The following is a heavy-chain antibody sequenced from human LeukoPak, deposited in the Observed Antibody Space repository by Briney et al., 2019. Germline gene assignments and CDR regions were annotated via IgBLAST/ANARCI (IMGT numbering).Heavy chain of an antibody. V-gene: IGHV3-74*01. Sequence: GRSLRLSCAASGFTFSSYWMHWVRQAPGKGLVWVSRINSDGTSTSYADFVKGRFTISRDNAKNTLYLQMSSLRGEDTAVYYCARGYCSGGSCTSRPFDIWGQGTMVTVSS. D-gene: IGHD2-15*01. CDR1: GFTFSSYW. J-gene: IGHJ3*02. CDR3: ARGYCSGGSCTSRPFDI. CDR2: INSDGTST.